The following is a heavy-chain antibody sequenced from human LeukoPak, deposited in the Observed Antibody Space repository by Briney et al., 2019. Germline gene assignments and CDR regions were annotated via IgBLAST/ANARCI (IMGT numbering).Heavy chain of an antibody. V-gene: IGHV4-39*01. Sequence: SSETLSLTCTVSGGSITSSSYYWGWIRQPPGKGLEWIGSISYSGSTYYNPSLKSRVTMSVDTSKKQFSLKLSSVTAADTAVYYCAELGITMIGGVWGKGATVTISS. CDR3: AELGITMIGGV. J-gene: IGHJ6*04. CDR2: ISYSGST. D-gene: IGHD3-10*02. CDR1: GGSITSSSYY.